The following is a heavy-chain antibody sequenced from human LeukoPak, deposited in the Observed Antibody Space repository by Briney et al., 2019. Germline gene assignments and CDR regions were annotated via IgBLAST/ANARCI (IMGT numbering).Heavy chain of an antibody. CDR2: MNPNSGNT. J-gene: IGHJ4*02. V-gene: IGHV1-8*03. Sequence: ASVTVSCKASGYTFTNYDINWVRQATGQGLEWMGWMNPNSGNTGYAQKFQGRVTITRDTSIGTAYMELSSLRSDDTAVYYCARRSDYYDSSAYYYWGQGTLVTVSS. D-gene: IGHD3-22*01. CDR1: GYTFTNYD. CDR3: ARRSDYYDSSAYYY.